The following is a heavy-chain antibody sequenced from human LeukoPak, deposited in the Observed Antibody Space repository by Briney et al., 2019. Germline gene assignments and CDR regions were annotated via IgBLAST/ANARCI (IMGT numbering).Heavy chain of an antibody. CDR2: ISYSGST. J-gene: IGHJ4*02. D-gene: IGHD3-22*01. CDR1: GASIRSYY. Sequence: HSETLSLTCTVSGASIRSYYCNWIRQPPGKGLEWIGDISYSGSTNYNPSLKSRVTMSLDTSKNQFSLKLSSVTAADTAVYYCARDMHSSGLDYWGQGTLVTVSS. CDR3: ARDMHSSGLDY. V-gene: IGHV4-59*12.